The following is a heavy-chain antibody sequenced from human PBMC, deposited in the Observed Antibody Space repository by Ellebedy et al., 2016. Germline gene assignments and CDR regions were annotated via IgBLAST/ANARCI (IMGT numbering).Heavy chain of an antibody. CDR2: ISASDGST. J-gene: IGHJ4*02. CDR1: GFTFSRSH. D-gene: IGHD3-3*01. Sequence: GGSLRLXCAASGFTFSRSHMSWVRQAPGKGLEWVSVISASDGSTHYAVSVRGRFTISRDNSKNTLYLQMNSLRAEDTALYYCARAEGLGVVSPYSDYWGQGTLVTVSS. V-gene: IGHV3-23*01. CDR3: ARAEGLGVVSPYSDY.